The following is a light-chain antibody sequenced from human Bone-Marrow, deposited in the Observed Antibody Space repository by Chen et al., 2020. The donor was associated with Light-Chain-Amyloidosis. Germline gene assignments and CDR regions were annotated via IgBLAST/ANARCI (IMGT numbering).Light chain of an antibody. CDR2: DNN. Sequence: QSVLTQPPSVSAAPGQKVTISCHGSSSNIGNRFVSWYQHLPGTAPKLLIYDNNKRPSGIPDRFSGFKSGTSATLDITGLQTGDEADYYCGTWDNRRRVFGGGTKLTVL. V-gene: IGLV1-51*01. CDR1: SSNIGNRF. CDR3: GTWDNRRRV. J-gene: IGLJ3*02.